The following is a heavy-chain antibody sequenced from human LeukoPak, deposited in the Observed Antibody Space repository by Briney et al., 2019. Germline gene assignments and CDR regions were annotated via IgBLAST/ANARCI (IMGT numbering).Heavy chain of an antibody. CDR3: AKQFVDI. J-gene: IGHJ5*02. D-gene: IGHD5-24*01. Sequence: GGSLRLSCAASGFTFSSYAMHWVRQAPGKGLEWVAVISYDGSNKYYADSVKGRFTISRDNSKNTLYLQMNSLRAEDTAVYYCAKQFVDIWGQGTLVTVSS. CDR2: ISYDGSNK. CDR1: GFTFSSYA. V-gene: IGHV3-30-3*01.